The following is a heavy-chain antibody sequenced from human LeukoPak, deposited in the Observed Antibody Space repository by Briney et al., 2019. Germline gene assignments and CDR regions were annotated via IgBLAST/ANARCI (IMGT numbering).Heavy chain of an antibody. D-gene: IGHD3-22*01. Sequence: GGSLRLSCAASGFTVRNNYMSWVRQAPGKGLEWVSVIYSGGSTYYADSVKGRFTISRDNSKNTLYLQMNSLRAKDTAVYYCAKDSSYYYDSSGSPFGAFDIWGQGTMVTVSS. CDR1: GFTVRNNY. J-gene: IGHJ3*02. CDR2: IYSGGST. V-gene: IGHV3-66*01. CDR3: AKDSSYYYDSSGSPFGAFDI.